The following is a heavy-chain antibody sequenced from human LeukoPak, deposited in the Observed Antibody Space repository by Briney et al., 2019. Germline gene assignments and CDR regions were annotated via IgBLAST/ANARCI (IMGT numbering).Heavy chain of an antibody. CDR3: ARAVAGQIDY. CDR1: GFTFSSYS. Sequence: PGGSLRLSCAASGFTFSSYSMNWVRQAPGKGLEWVSSISSSSSYIYYADSVRGRFTISRDNAKNSLYLQMNSLRAEDTAVYYCARAVAGQIDYWGQGTLVTVSS. CDR2: ISSSSSYI. D-gene: IGHD6-19*01. J-gene: IGHJ4*02. V-gene: IGHV3-21*01.